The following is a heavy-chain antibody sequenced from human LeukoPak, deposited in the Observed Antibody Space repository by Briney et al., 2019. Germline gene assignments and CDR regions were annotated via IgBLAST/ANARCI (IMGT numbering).Heavy chain of an antibody. CDR2: IKQDGSEK. Sequence: PGGSLRLSCAASGFPFSSYSMTWVRQAPGKGLEWVANIKQDGSEKYYVDSVKGRFTISRDNAKNSLYLQMNSLRAEDTAVYYCARNRGAYDFWSGYQTPCDYWGQGTLVTVSS. CDR3: ARNRGAYDFWSGYQTPCDY. J-gene: IGHJ4*02. D-gene: IGHD3-3*01. CDR1: GFPFSSYS. V-gene: IGHV3-7*03.